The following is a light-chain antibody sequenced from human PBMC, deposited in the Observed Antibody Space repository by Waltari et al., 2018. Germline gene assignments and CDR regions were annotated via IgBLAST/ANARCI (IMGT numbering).Light chain of an antibody. V-gene: IGKV2-28*01. CDR1: RSLLHTNDQNY. Sequence: IVMTRSPISLPVTPGEPASISRRSSRSLLHTNDQNYLEWYFQKPGQSPQLLIYLGSNRASGVPDRFRGRGSGTDFTLEISRVEAEDVGIYFCMQALQTPWTFGQGTKVEIK. CDR3: MQALQTPWT. J-gene: IGKJ1*01. CDR2: LGS.